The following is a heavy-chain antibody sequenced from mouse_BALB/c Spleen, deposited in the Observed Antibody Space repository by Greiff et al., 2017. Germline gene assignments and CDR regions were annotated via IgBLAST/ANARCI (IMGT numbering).Heavy chain of an antibody. D-gene: IGHD2-1*01. CDR3: ARGNGNLYAMDY. Sequence: DVHLVESGGGLVKPGGSLKLSCAASGFTFSDYYMYWVRQTPEKRLEWVATISDGGSYTYYPDSVKGRFTISRDNAKNNLYLQMSSLKSEDTAMYYCARGNGNLYAMDYWGQGTSVTVSS. CDR2: ISDGGSYT. J-gene: IGHJ4*01. V-gene: IGHV5-4*02. CDR1: GFTFSDYY.